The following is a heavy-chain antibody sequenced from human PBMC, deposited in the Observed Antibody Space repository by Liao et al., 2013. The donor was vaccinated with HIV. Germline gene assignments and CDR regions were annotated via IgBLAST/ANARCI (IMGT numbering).Heavy chain of an antibody. CDR2: IYANGST. D-gene: IGHD1-7*01. Sequence: HVQLQESGPGLLKPSQTLSLTCTVSDGSINSGSYYWSWIRQPAGKGLEWIGRIYANGSTNYNPSLKSRITMSVDTSKNQFSLKLSSVTAADTAIYYCARGGEVKPGTIYGWYFDLWGRGTLVTVSS. CDR3: ARGGEVKPGTIYGWYFDL. CDR1: DGSINSGSYY. J-gene: IGHJ2*01. V-gene: IGHV4-61*02.